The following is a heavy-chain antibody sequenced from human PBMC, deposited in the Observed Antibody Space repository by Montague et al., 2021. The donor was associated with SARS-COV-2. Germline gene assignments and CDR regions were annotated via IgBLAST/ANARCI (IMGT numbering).Heavy chain of an antibody. CDR1: GVSFADYH. Sequence: SETLSLTCAVYGVSFADYHWSWVRQPPGKGLEWIGDIKHSGRTNYSPSLKSRVTISVDTSKNQFSLKVTSLTAADTAVYFCARGHLSVSMFVVGFTSDCYYFDYWGQGAQVTVSS. CDR3: ARGHLSVSMFVVGFTSDCYYFDY. J-gene: IGHJ4*02. V-gene: IGHV4-34*01. CDR2: IKHSGRT. D-gene: IGHD2-2*01.